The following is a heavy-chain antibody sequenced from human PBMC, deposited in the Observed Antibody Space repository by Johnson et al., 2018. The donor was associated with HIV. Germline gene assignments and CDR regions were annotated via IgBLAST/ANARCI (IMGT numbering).Heavy chain of an antibody. CDR3: TTAGGRDTIFGVANDAFDI. V-gene: IGHV3-23*04. J-gene: IGHJ3*02. CDR2: LSGSGGST. D-gene: IGHD3-3*01. Sequence: VQLVESGGGLVQPGGSLRLSCAASGFTFSSYAMSWVRQAPGKGLEWVSALSGSGGSTYYADSVKGRFTISRDNSKNTLYLQMNSLRAEDTAVYYCTTAGGRDTIFGVANDAFDIWGQGTMVTVSS. CDR1: GFTFSSYA.